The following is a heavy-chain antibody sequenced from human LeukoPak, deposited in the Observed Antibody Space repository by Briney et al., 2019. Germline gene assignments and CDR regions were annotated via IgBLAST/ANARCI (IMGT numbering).Heavy chain of an antibody. CDR3: TTDPLGYCSSTTCYAYFQH. J-gene: IGHJ1*01. V-gene: IGHV3-15*01. CDR2: ITSKTDRGTT. CDR1: GLTLSNAW. D-gene: IGHD2-2*01. Sequence: GRSLRLSCAASGLTLSNAWMSWVRQAPGKGLEWVGRITSKTDRGTTDYAAPVKGRFTISTDDSKNTLYLQMNSLKTEDSAVYYCTTDPLGYCSSTTCYAYFQHWGHGTLVTVSS.